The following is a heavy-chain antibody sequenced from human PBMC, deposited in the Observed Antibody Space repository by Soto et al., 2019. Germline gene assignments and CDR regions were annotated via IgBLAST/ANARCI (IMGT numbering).Heavy chain of an antibody. CDR1: GGSISSGGYY. J-gene: IGHJ6*02. D-gene: IGHD1-26*01. CDR2: IYYSGST. V-gene: IGHV4-31*03. Sequence: SETLSLTCTVSGGSISSGGYYWSWIRQHPGKGLEWIGYIYYSGSTYYNPSLKSRVTISVDTSKNQFSLKLSSVTAADTAVYYCARDMFFAEQVGAMRIAYGMDVWGQGTTVTVSS. CDR3: ARDMFFAEQVGAMRIAYGMDV.